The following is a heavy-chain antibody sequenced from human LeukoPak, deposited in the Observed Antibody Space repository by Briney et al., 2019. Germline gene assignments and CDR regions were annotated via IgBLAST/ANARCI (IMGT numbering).Heavy chain of an antibody. D-gene: IGHD3-3*01. CDR1: GYTFTSYY. CDR2: INPSGGST. Sequence: ASVKVSCKASGYTFTSYYMHWVRQAPGQGLEWMGIINPSGGSTSYAQKFQGRVTMTRDTSTSTVYMELSSLRSEDTAVYYCARGIAFSYDFWSPGDYWGQGTLVTVSS. CDR3: ARGIAFSYDFWSPGDY. J-gene: IGHJ4*02. V-gene: IGHV1-46*01.